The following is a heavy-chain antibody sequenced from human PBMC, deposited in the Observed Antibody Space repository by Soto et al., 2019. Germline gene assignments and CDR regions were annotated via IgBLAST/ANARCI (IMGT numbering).Heavy chain of an antibody. CDR2: SLPIVGTS. D-gene: IGHD2-2*01. CDR1: GGTFSTYS. J-gene: IGHJ6*02. V-gene: IGHV1-69*01. CDR3: ARWGRYATSSFYYGMDV. Sequence: QVQLVQSGAEVKKPGSSVKVSCKASGGTFSTYSISWVRQAPGQGLEWMGESLPIVGTSHYAQNFQGRVTITADESTSTVYMELSSLRSDDTAEHYSARWGRYATSSFYYGMDVWGQGTTVTVSS.